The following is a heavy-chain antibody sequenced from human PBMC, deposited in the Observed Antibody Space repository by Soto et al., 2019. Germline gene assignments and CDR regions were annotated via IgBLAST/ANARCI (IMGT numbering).Heavy chain of an antibody. CDR1: GYTFTKFD. V-gene: IGHV1-8*01. Sequence: ASVKVSCKTSGYTFTKFDVNWVRQAAGQGREWMGWISPNSENKGYAQKCQGRLSMTRDTSITTAYMELSSLPSEDTAVYYCARGFVIIWIPGAYNWFDVSGQATLVTGSS. CDR3: ARGFVIIWIPGAYNWFDV. J-gene: IGHJ5*02. D-gene: IGHD1-1*01. CDR2: ISPNSENK.